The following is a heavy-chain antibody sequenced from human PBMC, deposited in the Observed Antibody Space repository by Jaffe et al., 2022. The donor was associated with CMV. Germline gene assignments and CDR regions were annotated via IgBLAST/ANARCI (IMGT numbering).Heavy chain of an antibody. CDR2: IYYSGST. V-gene: IGHV4-59*01. Sequence: QVQLQESGPGLVKPSETLSLTCTVSGGSISSYYWSWIRQPPGKGLEWIGYIYYSGSTNYNPSLKSRVTISVDTSKNQFSLKLSSVTAADTAVYYCARVPVLRFSRHAFDIWGQGTMVTVSS. J-gene: IGHJ3*02. D-gene: IGHD3-3*01. CDR1: GGSISSYY. CDR3: ARVPVLRFSRHAFDI.